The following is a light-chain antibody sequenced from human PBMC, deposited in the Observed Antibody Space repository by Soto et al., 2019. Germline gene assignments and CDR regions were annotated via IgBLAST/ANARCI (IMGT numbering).Light chain of an antibody. CDR2: QVT. CDR1: TRDIAGYNY. V-gene: IGLV2-14*01. CDR3: CSYAGSYRV. Sequence: QSVLTQPASVSGSLGQSITISCTGTTRDIAGYNYISWYQQLPGKAPKLMIYQVTIRPSGISNRFSGSKSGNTASLTISGLQAEDEADYYCCSYAGSYRVFGTGTKVTVL. J-gene: IGLJ1*01.